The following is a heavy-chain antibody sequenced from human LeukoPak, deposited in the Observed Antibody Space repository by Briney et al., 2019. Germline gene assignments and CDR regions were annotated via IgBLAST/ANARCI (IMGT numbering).Heavy chain of an antibody. CDR1: GYTLTELS. J-gene: IGHJ6*02. CDR2: IIPIFGTA. CDR3: ARAELPPRPLSYYYYYYGMDV. Sequence: SVKVSCKVSGYTLTELSMHWVRQAPGQGLEWMGGIIPIFGTANYAQKFQGRVTITADESTSTAYMELSSLRSEDTAVYYCARAELPPRPLSYYYYYYGMDVWGQGTTVTVSS. V-gene: IGHV1-69*13. D-gene: IGHD1-7*01.